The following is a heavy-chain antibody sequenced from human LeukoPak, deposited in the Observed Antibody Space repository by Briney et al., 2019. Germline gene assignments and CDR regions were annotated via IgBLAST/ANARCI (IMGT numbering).Heavy chain of an antibody. Sequence: PGGSLRLSCAASGFTFSSYALSWVRQAPGKGLEWVSGISSSGGSTYYADSVKGRFTISRDNSKNTLYLQMNSLRAEDTAVYYCAKDRDYYGSGSRDYWGQGTLVTVSS. V-gene: IGHV3-23*01. J-gene: IGHJ4*02. D-gene: IGHD3-10*01. CDR1: GFTFSSYA. CDR2: ISSSGGST. CDR3: AKDRDYYGSGSRDY.